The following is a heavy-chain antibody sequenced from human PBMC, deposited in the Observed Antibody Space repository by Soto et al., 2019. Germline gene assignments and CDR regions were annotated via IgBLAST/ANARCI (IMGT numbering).Heavy chain of an antibody. CDR1: GYTFTGYY. J-gene: IGHJ6*02. CDR2: INPNSGGT. D-gene: IGHD6-6*01. Sequence: ASVKVSCKASGYTFTGYYMHWVRQAPGQGLEWMGWINPNSGGTNYAQRFQGWVTMTRDTSISTAYMELSRLRSDDTAVYYCARVDSSSSYYGMDVWGQGTTVTVSS. V-gene: IGHV1-2*04. CDR3: ARVDSSSSYYGMDV.